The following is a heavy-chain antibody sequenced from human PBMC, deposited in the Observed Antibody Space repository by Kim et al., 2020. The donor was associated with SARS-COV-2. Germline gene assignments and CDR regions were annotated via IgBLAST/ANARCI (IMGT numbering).Heavy chain of an antibody. Sequence: GGSLRLSCAASGFTFSSYAMSWVRQAPGKGLEWVSAISGSGGSTYYADSVKGRFTISRDNSKNTLYLQMNSLRAEDTAVYYCAKLKRYLRSSGYLDWGQGTLVTVSS. CDR1: GFTFSSYA. J-gene: IGHJ4*02. CDR2: ISGSGGST. CDR3: AKLKRYLRSSGYLD. D-gene: IGHD3-22*01. V-gene: IGHV3-23*01.